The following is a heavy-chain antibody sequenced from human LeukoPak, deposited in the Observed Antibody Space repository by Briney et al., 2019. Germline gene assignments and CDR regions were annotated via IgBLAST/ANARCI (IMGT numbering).Heavy chain of an antibody. J-gene: IGHJ4*02. CDR3: ARQPYGEYKGYYFDY. V-gene: IGHV4-59*01. D-gene: IGHD4-17*01. CDR1: GGSISNYY. CDR2: IYYSGST. Sequence: SETLSLTCTVSGGSISNYYWSWIRQPPGKGLEWIGYIYYSGSTNYNPSLKSRVTISVDTSKNQFSLKLSSVTAADTAVYYCARQPYGEYKGYYFDYWGQGTLVTVSS.